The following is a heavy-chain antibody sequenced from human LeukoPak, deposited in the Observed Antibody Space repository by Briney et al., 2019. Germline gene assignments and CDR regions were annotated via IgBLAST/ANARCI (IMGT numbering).Heavy chain of an antibody. V-gene: IGHV3-23*01. D-gene: IGHD2-21*01. CDR2: ISGSGGST. Sequence: GGSLRLSCAASGFTFSSYAMSRVRQAPGKRLEWVSGISGSGGSTYYADSVKGRFTISRDNPKNTLHLQINSLTAEDTAVYYCAKATCGGECYRFDYWGQGTLVTVSS. CDR1: GFTFSSYA. CDR3: AKATCGGECYRFDY. J-gene: IGHJ4*02.